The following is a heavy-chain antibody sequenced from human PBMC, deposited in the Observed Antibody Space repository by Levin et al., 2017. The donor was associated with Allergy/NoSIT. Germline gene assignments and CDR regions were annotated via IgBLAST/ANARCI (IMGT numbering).Heavy chain of an antibody. CDR2: IYSTGKT. V-gene: IGHV4-59*01. J-gene: IGHJ4*02. CDR3: ARDRVSPAILDF. CDR1: SGSISGYY. Sequence: KPSETLSLTCTVSSGSISGYYWSWLRQSPEKGLEWIGSIYSTGKTNYNPSLRSRVTMSVDSSKNVFSLRLKSVTSADTAMYYCARDRVSPAILDFWGQGALVTVSS. D-gene: IGHD5/OR15-5a*01.